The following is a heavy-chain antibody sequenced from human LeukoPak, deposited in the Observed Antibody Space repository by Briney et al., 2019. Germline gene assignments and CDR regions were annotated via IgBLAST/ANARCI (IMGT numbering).Heavy chain of an antibody. V-gene: IGHV4-59*12. D-gene: IGHD2-2*01. CDR1: GGSISSYY. J-gene: IGHJ5*02. Sequence: SETLSLTCTVSGGSISSYYWSWIRQPPGKGLEWIGYIYYSGSTNYNPSLKSRVTMSVDTSKNQFSLKLSSVTAADTAVYYCARDKLLSARNWFDPWGQGTLVTVSS. CDR3: ARDKLLSARNWFDP. CDR2: IYYSGST.